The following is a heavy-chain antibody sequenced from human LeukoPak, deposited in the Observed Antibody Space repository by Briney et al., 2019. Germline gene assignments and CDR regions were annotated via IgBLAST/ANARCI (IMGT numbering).Heavy chain of an antibody. J-gene: IGHJ5*02. CDR1: GYTFTSYD. CDR2: MNPNSGNT. Sequence: ASVKVSCKASGYTFTSYDINWVRQATGQGLEWMGWMNPNSGNTGYAQKFQGRVTMTRNTSISTAYMELSSLRSGDTAVYYCARRYRLLTNWFDPWGQGTLVTVSS. D-gene: IGHD2-21*02. CDR3: ARRYRLLTNWFDP. V-gene: IGHV1-8*01.